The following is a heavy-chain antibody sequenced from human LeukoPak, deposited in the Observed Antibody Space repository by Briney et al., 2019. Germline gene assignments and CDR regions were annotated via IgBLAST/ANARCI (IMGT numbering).Heavy chain of an antibody. V-gene: IGHV3-23*01. CDR2: ISGNGGST. CDR1: GSTFSTYG. CDR3: AKSGGFCSSTSCYLYYYYYMDV. D-gene: IGHD2-2*01. J-gene: IGHJ6*03. Sequence: GGTLRLSCAASGSTFSTYGMNWVRQAPGKGLEWVSGISGNGGSTYYADSVRGRFTISRDNSKNTLYLQMNSLRAEDTAVYYCAKSGGFCSSTSCYLYYYYYMDVWGKGTTVTISS.